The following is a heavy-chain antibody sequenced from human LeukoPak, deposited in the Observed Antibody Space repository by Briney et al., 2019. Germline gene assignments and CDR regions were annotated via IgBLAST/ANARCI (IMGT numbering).Heavy chain of an antibody. V-gene: IGHV3-15*07. CDR3: STLTSRGLSDS. D-gene: IGHD1-20*01. CDR2: IKSKADGETI. J-gene: IGHJ4*02. CDR1: GFTFTNAW. Sequence: XGSLRLSCAASGFTFTNAWMNWVRQAPGKGLEWVGRIKSKADGETIDYAAPVKGRFTFSRDDSKNMLYLQMNCLKSEDTAVYYCSTLTSRGLSDSWGQGTLVTVSS.